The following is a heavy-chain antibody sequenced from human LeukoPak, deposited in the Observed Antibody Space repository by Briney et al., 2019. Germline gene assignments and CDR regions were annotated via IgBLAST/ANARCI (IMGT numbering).Heavy chain of an antibody. CDR2: VSTYNGDT. CDR3: ARAESMALYFLY. V-gene: IGHV1-18*01. Sequence: ASVKVSCKASGYTFTDFCFIWVRQAPGQGLEWMGWVSTYNGDTDYAKKFQDRVTMTTESSTQTTFMELRNLRSDDTAVYYCARAESMALYFLYWGQGTLVSVSS. CDR1: GYTFTDFC. D-gene: IGHD1-14*01. J-gene: IGHJ1*01.